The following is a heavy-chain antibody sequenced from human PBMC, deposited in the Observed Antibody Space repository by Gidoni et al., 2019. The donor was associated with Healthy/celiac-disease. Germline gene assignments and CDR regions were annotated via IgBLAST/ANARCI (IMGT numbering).Heavy chain of an antibody. D-gene: IGHD2-2*01. V-gene: IGHV1-3*01. CDR1: GYTFTSYA. J-gene: IGHJ6*02. Sequence: QVQLVQSGAEVKKPGASVKVSCKASGYTFTSYAMHWVRPAPVQRLEWMGWINAGNGNTKYSQKFQGRVTITRDTSASTAYMELSSLRSEDTAVYYCARDLLYCSSTSCFYGMDVWGQGTTVTVSS. CDR2: INAGNGNT. CDR3: ARDLLYCSSTSCFYGMDV.